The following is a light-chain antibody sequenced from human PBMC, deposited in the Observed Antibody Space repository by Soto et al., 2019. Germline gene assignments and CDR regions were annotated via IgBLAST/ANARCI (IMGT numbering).Light chain of an antibody. V-gene: IGLV1-51*01. CDR2: DNN. CDR1: SSDIGDNY. CDR3: GTWHSSLSGVV. Sequence: QSVLTQPPSVSAAPGQKVTISCSGSSSDIGDNYVSWYQQLPGTAPKLLIYDNNKRPSGIPDRFSGSKSGTSATLGITGLQTGDEADYYCGTWHSSLSGVVIGGGTKLTVL. J-gene: IGLJ2*01.